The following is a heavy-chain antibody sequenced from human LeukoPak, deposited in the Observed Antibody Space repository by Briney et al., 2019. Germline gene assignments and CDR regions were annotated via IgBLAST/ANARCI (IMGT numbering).Heavy chain of an antibody. V-gene: IGHV3-48*03. Sequence: PGGSLRLSCAASGFTFSSYEMNWVRQAPGKGLEWVSYISSSDSTIYYADSVKGRFTISRDNAKNSLYLQMNSLRAEDTAVYYCARDQGGDFDYWGQGTMVTVSS. D-gene: IGHD2-21*01. J-gene: IGHJ4*02. CDR1: GFTFSSYE. CDR3: ARDQGGDFDY. CDR2: ISSSDSTI.